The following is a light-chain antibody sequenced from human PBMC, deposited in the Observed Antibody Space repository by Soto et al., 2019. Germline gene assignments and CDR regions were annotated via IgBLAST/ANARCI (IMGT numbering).Light chain of an antibody. Sequence: QSVLTQPPSASWSPEQSVTISCTGTSSDVGAYNYVSWYQQHAGKAPKLVIYEVTKRPSGVPDRFSGSKSANTASLTVSGLQAEDEADYYCSSFASSNTWVFGGGTKLTVL. J-gene: IGLJ3*02. CDR3: SSFASSNTWV. V-gene: IGLV2-8*01. CDR1: SSDVGAYNY. CDR2: EVT.